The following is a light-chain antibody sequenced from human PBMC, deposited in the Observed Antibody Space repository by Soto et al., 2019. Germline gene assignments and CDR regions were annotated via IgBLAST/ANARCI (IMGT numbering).Light chain of an antibody. CDR1: QSVASN. J-gene: IGKJ5*01. CDR2: GTS. CDR3: QQYHWAPGT. Sequence: IVMTQSPASLSVSPWESVTLSCRASQSVASNLAWYQQKPGQAPRLLIYGTSTRATGVPARFSGSGSGTDFTLTVSRLEPEDFAMYYCQQYHWAPGTFGQGTRLEIK. V-gene: IGKV3-15*01.